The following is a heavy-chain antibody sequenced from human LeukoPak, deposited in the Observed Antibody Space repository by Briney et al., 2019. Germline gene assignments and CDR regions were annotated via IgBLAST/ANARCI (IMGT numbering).Heavy chain of an antibody. CDR3: AKAPVTSCRGAFCYPFDS. CDR1: GFTFSTYW. D-gene: IGHD2-15*01. Sequence: GGSLRLSCEASGFTFSTYWMSWVRRAPGKGLEWVSATSSSDAGKYYADSVRGRFTISRDNSRNTMYLQMNSLRVEDAAVYYCAKAPVTSCRGAFCYPFDSWGQGTLVTVSS. V-gene: IGHV3-23*01. J-gene: IGHJ4*02. CDR2: TSSSDAGK.